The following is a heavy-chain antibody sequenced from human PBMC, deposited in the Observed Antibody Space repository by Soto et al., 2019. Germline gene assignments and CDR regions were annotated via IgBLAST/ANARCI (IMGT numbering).Heavy chain of an antibody. Sequence: GTLSLTCAVSGRSISSSNCWSWVRQPPGRGLEWIGEIYHSGSTNYNPSLKSRVTISADTSMNEFSLRLSSVTAAYTAVYYCARLTGYCVSTGCPGYYGMDVWGQGTTVTVSS. CDR3: ARLTGYCVSTGCPGYYGMDV. V-gene: IGHV4-4*02. CDR2: IYHSGST. D-gene: IGHD2-2*03. J-gene: IGHJ6*02. CDR1: GRSISSSNC.